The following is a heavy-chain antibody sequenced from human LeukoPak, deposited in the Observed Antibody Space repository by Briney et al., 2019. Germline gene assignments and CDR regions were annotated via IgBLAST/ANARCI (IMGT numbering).Heavy chain of an antibody. J-gene: IGHJ3*02. CDR3: ASIPSMIVVVTEPNYAFDI. V-gene: IGHV1-69*04. Sequence: SVKVSCKASGYTFTSYGISWVRQAPGQGLEWMGRIIPILGIANYAQKFQGRVTITADKSTSTAYMELSSLRSEDTAVYYCASIPSMIVVVTEPNYAFDIWGQGTMVTVSS. D-gene: IGHD3-22*01. CDR2: IIPILGIA. CDR1: GYTFTSYG.